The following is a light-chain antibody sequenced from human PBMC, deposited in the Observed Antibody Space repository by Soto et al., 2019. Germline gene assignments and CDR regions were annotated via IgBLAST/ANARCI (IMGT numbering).Light chain of an antibody. J-gene: IGLJ3*02. CDR2: SND. V-gene: IGLV1-44*01. CDR1: TSNIGSNT. Sequence: QSVLTQPPSASGTPGQRVTISCSGTTSNIGSNTVSWYHHLPGTAPKLLIYSNDQRPSGVPGRFSGSKSGTSASLAISGLQSEDEADYYCAIWDLTLSAWVFGGGTKVTVL. CDR3: AIWDLTLSAWV.